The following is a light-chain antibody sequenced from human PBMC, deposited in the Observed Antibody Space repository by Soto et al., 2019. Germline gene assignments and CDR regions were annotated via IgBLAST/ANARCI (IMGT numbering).Light chain of an antibody. CDR1: SSDVGSYNL. CDR2: EGS. Sequence: QSALTQPASVSGSPGQSITISCTGTSSDVGSYNLVSWYQQHPGKAPKLMIYEGSKRPSGVSNRFSGSKSGNTASLTIYGLQAEDEADYYCCSYAGSSTHVVFGGGTKLTVL. V-gene: IGLV2-23*01. J-gene: IGLJ2*01. CDR3: CSYAGSSTHVV.